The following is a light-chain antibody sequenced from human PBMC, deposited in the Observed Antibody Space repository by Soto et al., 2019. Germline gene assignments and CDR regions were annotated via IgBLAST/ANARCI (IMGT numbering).Light chain of an antibody. J-gene: IGKJ1*01. CDR1: QDIHNA. Sequence: DIQMTQSPSSLSASVGDRVTITCRASQDIHNALGWYQQKPGKAPKRLIYAASTLRSGVPSRFSGSGSGTEFTLTIRRSQPYDVAYYYQLKHYSTVWTFGQGTQVEIK. CDR2: AAS. CDR3: LKHYSTVWT. V-gene: IGKV1-17*01.